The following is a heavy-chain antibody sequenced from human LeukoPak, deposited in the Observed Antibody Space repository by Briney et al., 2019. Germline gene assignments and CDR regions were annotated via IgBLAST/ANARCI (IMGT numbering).Heavy chain of an antibody. V-gene: IGHV1-69*05. CDR3: ASSGLRNDY. J-gene: IGHJ4*02. CDR2: IIPIFGTA. CDR1: GGTFSSYA. D-gene: IGHD4-17*01. Sequence: SVKVSCKASGGTFSSYAISWVRQAPGQGLEWMGRIIPIFGTANYAQKFQGRVTMTRNTSISTAYMELSSLRSEDTAVYYCASSGLRNDYWGQGTLFTVSS.